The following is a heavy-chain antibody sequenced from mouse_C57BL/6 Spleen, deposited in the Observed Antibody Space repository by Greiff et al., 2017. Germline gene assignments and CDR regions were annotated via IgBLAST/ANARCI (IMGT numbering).Heavy chain of an antibody. Sequence: QVQLQQPGAELVRPGTSVKLSCKASGFNFTSYWMHWVKQRPGQGLEWIGVIDPSDGYTHYNQKFKGKATLTVDTSSSTAYMQLSSLTYEDSAVYYYARGNDYELADWGQGTLVTVSA. CDR1: GFNFTSYW. CDR3: ARGNDYELAD. J-gene: IGHJ3*01. D-gene: IGHD2-4*01. CDR2: IDPSDGYT. V-gene: IGHV1-59*01.